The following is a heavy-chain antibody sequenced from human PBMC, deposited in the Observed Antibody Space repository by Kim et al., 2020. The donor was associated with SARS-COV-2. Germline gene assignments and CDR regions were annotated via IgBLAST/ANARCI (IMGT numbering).Heavy chain of an antibody. V-gene: IGHV3-15*01. CDR3: TTEVGATLGAFDY. J-gene: IGHJ4*02. Sequence: YAAPVKGRFTISRDDSKNTLYLQMNSLKTEDTAVYYCTTEVGATLGAFDYWGQGTLVTVSS. D-gene: IGHD1-26*01.